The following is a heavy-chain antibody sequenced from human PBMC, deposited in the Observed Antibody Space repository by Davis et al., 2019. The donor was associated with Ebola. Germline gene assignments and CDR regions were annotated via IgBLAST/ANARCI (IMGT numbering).Heavy chain of an antibody. V-gene: IGHV4-39*07. Sequence: SQTLSLTCTVSVDSISSYYWGCIRQPPGKGLEWIGSIYYSGSTYYNPSLKSRVTISVDSSKYQFSLNLNSVTAADTAVYYCARDFWSGYPGAYGLDVWGQGTTVTVSS. J-gene: IGHJ6*02. CDR3: ARDFWSGYPGAYGLDV. CDR2: IYYSGST. CDR1: VDSISSYY. D-gene: IGHD3-3*01.